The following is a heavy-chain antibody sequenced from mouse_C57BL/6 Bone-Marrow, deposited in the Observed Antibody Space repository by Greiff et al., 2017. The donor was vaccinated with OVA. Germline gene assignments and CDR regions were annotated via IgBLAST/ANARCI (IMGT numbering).Heavy chain of an antibody. CDR1: GYTFTDYY. CDR2: INPYNGGT. V-gene: IGHV1-19*01. CDR3: ARGGGFDY. J-gene: IGHJ2*01. Sequence: VQLQQSGPVLVKPGASVKMSCKASGYTFTDYYMTWVKQSHGKSLEWIGVINPYNGGTSYNQKFKGKATLTVDKSSSTAYMELNSLTSEDSAVYYGARGGGFDYWGQGTTLTVSS.